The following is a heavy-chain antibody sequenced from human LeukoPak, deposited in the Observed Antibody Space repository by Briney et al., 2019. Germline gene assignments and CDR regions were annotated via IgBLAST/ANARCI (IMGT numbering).Heavy chain of an antibody. CDR2: ICHDASTK. CDR1: GFTFSHNG. Sequence: QAGGSLRLSCAASGFTFSHNGMHWVRQAPGKGLEWVPVICHDASTKYYADAVRGRFTISRDYSKDTLDLQMNSLRAEDTALYYCTRDVDGHDGFGGGMDVWGKGTTVTVSS. CDR3: TRDVDGHDGFGGGMDV. V-gene: IGHV3-33*01. D-gene: IGHD3-10*01. J-gene: IGHJ6*04.